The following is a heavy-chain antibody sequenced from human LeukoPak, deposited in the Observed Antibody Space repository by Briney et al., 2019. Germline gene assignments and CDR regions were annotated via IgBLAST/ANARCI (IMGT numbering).Heavy chain of an antibody. CDR3: ARGALRYSDY. CDR2: ISDSGGST. D-gene: IGHD3-9*01. CDR1: GFTFSTYV. J-gene: IGHJ4*02. V-gene: IGHV3-23*01. Sequence: GGSLRLSCAASGFTFSTYVMNWVRQAPGKGLEWVSTISDSGGSTYYAASVKGRFTISRDNAKNSLYLQMNSLRDEDTAVYYCARGALRYSDYWGQGTLVTVSS.